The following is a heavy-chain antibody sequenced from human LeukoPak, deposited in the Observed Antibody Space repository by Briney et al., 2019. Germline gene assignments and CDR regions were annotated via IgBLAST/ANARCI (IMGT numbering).Heavy chain of an antibody. V-gene: IGHV1-2*02. CDR3: ARDHCVSSGCYEDYYYGVDV. J-gene: IGHJ6*02. CDR1: GYTFTGYY. Sequence: ASVKVSFKASGYTFTGYYMQWVRQAPGQGLEWMGWINPNSGGTNYAQKFQGRVTMTRDTSISTAYMELSRLRSDDTAVYFCARDHCVSSGCYEDYYYGVDVWGRGTTVTVSS. D-gene: IGHD2-2*01. CDR2: INPNSGGT.